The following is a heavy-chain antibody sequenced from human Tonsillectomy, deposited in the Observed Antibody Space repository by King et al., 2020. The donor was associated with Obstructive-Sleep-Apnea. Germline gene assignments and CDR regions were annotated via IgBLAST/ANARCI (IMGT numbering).Heavy chain of an antibody. CDR3: ASGAARVLRYFMLYYYYGMDV. Sequence: QLQESGPGLVKPSETLSLTCTVSGGSISSSSYYWGWIRQPPGKGLEWIGSIYYSGSTYYNPSLKSRVTISVDTSKNQFSLKLSSVTAADTAVYYCASGAARVLRYFMLYYYYGMDVWGQGTTVTVSS. D-gene: IGHD3-9*01. V-gene: IGHV4-39*07. J-gene: IGHJ6*02. CDR2: IYYSGST. CDR1: GGSISSSSYY.